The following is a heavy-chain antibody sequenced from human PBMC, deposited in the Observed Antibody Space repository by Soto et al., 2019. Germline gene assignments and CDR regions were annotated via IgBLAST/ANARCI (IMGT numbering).Heavy chain of an antibody. V-gene: IGHV4-61*01. Sequence: QVQLQESGPGLVKPSETLSLTCIVSGGSVNSGIYFWTWIRQPPGQGLELIASIYYSGRTNYNPSIKSRVIISLDTSRNQFSLNLRSVTAADTAIYYCARINIVGNSYGMDVWGQGTTVTVSS. J-gene: IGHJ6*02. D-gene: IGHD2-21*01. CDR1: GGSVNSGIYF. CDR3: ARINIVGNSYGMDV. CDR2: IYYSGRT.